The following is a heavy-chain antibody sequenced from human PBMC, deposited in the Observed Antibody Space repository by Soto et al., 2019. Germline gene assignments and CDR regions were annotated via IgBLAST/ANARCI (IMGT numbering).Heavy chain of an antibody. Sequence: QVQLQESGPGLVKPSGTLSLTCAVSSGSISSSNWWSWVRQPPGKGLEWIGEIYHSGSTNYNPSLKSRVTISVDKSKNQFSLKLSSVTAADTAVYYCARKGLYCSGGSCRYYFDYWGQGTLVTVSS. J-gene: IGHJ4*02. CDR3: ARKGLYCSGGSCRYYFDY. V-gene: IGHV4-4*02. D-gene: IGHD2-15*01. CDR2: IYHSGST. CDR1: SGSISSSNW.